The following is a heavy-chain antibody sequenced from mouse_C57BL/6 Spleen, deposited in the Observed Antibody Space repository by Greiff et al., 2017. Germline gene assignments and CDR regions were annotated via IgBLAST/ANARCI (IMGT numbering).Heavy chain of an antibody. CDR2: IYPGDGDT. CDR3: ASTVVAYYYAMDY. J-gene: IGHJ4*01. CDR1: GYAFSSSW. V-gene: IGHV1-82*01. Sequence: QVTLKVSGPELVKPGASVKLSCKASGYAFSSSWMNWVKQRPGKGLEWIGRIYPGDGDTNYNGKFKGKATLTAHKSSSTAYMQLSSLTSEDSAVYFCASTVVAYYYAMDYWGQGTSVTVSS. D-gene: IGHD1-1*01.